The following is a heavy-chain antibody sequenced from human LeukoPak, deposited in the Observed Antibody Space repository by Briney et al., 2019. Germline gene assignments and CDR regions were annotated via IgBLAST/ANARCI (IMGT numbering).Heavy chain of an antibody. CDR2: ISSSGSTI. V-gene: IGHV3-48*03. Sequence: GGSLRLSCAASGFTFSSYEMNWVRQAPGKGLEWVSYISSSGSTIYYADSVKGRFTISRDNAKNSLYLQMNSLRAEDTAVYYCAREFDYGDYMDYWGQGTLVTVFS. CDR1: GFTFSSYE. CDR3: AREFDYGDYMDY. D-gene: IGHD4-17*01. J-gene: IGHJ4*02.